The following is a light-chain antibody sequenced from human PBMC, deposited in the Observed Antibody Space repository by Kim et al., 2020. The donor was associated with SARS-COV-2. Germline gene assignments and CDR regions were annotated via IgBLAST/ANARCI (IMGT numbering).Light chain of an antibody. Sequence: AAVGDRVRITRRASQRISAWLAWYQQKSGKAPKHLIYKTSSVESGVPSRFSGSGSGTDFTLTISSLQPDDFGTYYCQQYDEYPLTFGGGTKVDIK. V-gene: IGKV1-5*03. CDR1: QRISAW. CDR3: QQYDEYPLT. J-gene: IGKJ4*01. CDR2: KTS.